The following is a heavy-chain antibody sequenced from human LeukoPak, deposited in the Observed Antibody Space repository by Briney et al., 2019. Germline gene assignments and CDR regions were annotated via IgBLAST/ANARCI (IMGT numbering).Heavy chain of an antibody. V-gene: IGHV4-59*08. CDR1: GGSISSYY. D-gene: IGHD3-3*01. CDR3: ARYPYPYDFWCGLGPQNWFDP. Sequence: SETLSLTCTVSGGSISSYYWSWIRQPPGKGLEWIGYIYYSGSTNYNPSLKSRVTISVDTSKNQFSLKLSSVTAADTAVYYCARYPYPYDFWCGLGPQNWFDPWGQGTLVTVSS. J-gene: IGHJ5*02. CDR2: IYYSGST.